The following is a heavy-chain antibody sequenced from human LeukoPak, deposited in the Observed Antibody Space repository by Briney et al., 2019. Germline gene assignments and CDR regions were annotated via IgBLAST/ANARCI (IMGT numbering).Heavy chain of an antibody. CDR2: FHPEDGET. CDR3: AADRFCTSTTCFGNWFDP. D-gene: IGHD2-2*01. Sequence: ASVKVSCKVSGYTLNELSMHWVRQSPGKGLEWMGSFHPEDGETIYAQKFQGRLSMTEDTSTDTAYIELSSLKSEDTAVYYCAADRFCTSTTCFGNWFDPWGQGTLVTVSS. CDR1: GYTLNELS. J-gene: IGHJ5*02. V-gene: IGHV1-24*01.